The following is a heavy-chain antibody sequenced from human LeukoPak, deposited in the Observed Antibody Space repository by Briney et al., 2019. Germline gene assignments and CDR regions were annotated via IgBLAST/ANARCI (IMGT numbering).Heavy chain of an antibody. Sequence: GESLKISCKGSGYTFTSYWIGWVRQMPGKGLEYMGIIHPGDSDTRYSPFFQGQVTISVDRSSTTANLQWSRLRASDTAMYYCATHPGGLQSGFDNWGQGTLVTVSS. CDR2: IHPGDSDT. J-gene: IGHJ4*02. V-gene: IGHV5-51*01. CDR1: GYTFTSYW. D-gene: IGHD5-24*01. CDR3: ATHPGGLQSGFDN.